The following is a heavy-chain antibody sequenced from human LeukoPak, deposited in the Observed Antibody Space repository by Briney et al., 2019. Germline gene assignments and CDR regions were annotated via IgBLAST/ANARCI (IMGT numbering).Heavy chain of an antibody. CDR3: ARDRPYYDFWSGYYKYYYYYGMDV. CDR1: GGSISSGGYY. Sequence: SETLSLTCTVSGGSISSGGYYWSWIRQPAGKGLEWIGRIYTSGSTNYNPSLKSRVTMSVDTSKNQFSLKLSSVTAADTAVYYCARDRPYYDFWSGYYKYYYYYGMDVWGQGTTVTVSS. V-gene: IGHV4-61*02. J-gene: IGHJ6*02. CDR2: IYTSGST. D-gene: IGHD3-3*01.